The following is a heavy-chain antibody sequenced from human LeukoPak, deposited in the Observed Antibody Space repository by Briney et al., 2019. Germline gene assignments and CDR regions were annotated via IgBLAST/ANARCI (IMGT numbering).Heavy chain of an antibody. D-gene: IGHD3-22*01. CDR2: ISGSGGNT. Sequence: PGGSLRLSCAASGFTFSSYAMSWVRQAPGRGLEWVSGISGSGGNTYYADSVKGRFTISRDNSNNTLYLQMNSLRAEDTAVYYCAGRAHHYYDSSGYDYWGQGTLVTVSS. CDR3: AGRAHHYYDSSGYDY. V-gene: IGHV3-23*01. CDR1: GFTFSSYA. J-gene: IGHJ4*02.